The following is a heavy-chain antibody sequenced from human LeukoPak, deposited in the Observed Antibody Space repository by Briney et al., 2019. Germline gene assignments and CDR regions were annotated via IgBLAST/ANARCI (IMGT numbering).Heavy chain of an antibody. CDR1: GYTFTGYY. Sequence: ASVKVSCKASGYTFTGYYMHWVRQAPGQGLEWMGWINPNSGGTNYAQKFQGRVTMTRDTSISTAYMELSRLRSDDTAVYYCARDPPGGYSGYFDYWGQGTLVTVSS. J-gene: IGHJ4*02. CDR2: INPNSGGT. CDR3: ARDPPGGYSGYFDY. D-gene: IGHD5-12*01. V-gene: IGHV1-2*02.